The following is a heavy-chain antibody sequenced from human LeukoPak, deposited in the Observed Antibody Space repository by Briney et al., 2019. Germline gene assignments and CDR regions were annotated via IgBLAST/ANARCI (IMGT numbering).Heavy chain of an antibody. V-gene: IGHV4-4*07. CDR3: ARAPVTVKDSFDI. Sequence: SETLSLTCAVSGGSINNYYWSWIRQPAGKGLEWIGRIFTSGSTNYNASLKSRVTMSVDTSKNQFSLKLMSMTAADTAVYYCARAPVTVKDSFDIWGQGTMVTVSS. J-gene: IGHJ3*02. CDR1: GGSINNYY. D-gene: IGHD4-11*01. CDR2: IFTSGST.